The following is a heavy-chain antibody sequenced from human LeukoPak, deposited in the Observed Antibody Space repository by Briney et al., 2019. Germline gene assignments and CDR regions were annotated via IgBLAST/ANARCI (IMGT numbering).Heavy chain of an antibody. J-gene: IGHJ4*02. CDR2: INPNSGVT. V-gene: IGHV1-2*02. Sequence: ASVKVSCEASGSTFTASYIHWVRQAPGQGPEWMGWINPNSGVTNPAQKSQDRVTMNRDTSTITANMELNNLRSDDAAVCFCASGDSSGWADYWGQGMLVTVSS. CDR1: GSTFTASY. D-gene: IGHD6-19*01. CDR3: ASGDSSGWADY.